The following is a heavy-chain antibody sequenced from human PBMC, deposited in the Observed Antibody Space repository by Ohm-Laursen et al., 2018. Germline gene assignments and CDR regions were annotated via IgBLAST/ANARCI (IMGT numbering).Heavy chain of an antibody. Sequence: GTLSLTCTVSGGSISSYYWSWIRQPPGKGLEWIGHIYYSGSTNYNPSLKSRVTISVDTSKNQFSLKLSSVTAADTAVYYCARGGVGDPFDYWGQGTLVTVSS. CDR3: ARGGVGDPFDY. J-gene: IGHJ4*02. V-gene: IGHV4-59*01. D-gene: IGHD1-26*01. CDR1: GGSISSYY. CDR2: IYYSGST.